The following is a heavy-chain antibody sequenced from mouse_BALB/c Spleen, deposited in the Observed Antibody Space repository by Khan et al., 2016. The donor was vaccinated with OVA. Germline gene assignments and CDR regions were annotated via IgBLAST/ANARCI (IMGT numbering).Heavy chain of an antibody. CDR3: ARQLAY. CDR2: ISYSGST. V-gene: IGHV3-2*02. CDR1: GYSITSDYA. D-gene: IGHD3-1*01. J-gene: IGHJ2*01. Sequence: VQLQQSGPGLVKPSQSLSLTCTVTGYSITSDYAWNWIRQFPGNKLEWMGYISYSGSTSYNPSLKSRISITRDTSKNQFFLQLNSVTTEDTATYYCARQLAYWGQGTTLTDSS.